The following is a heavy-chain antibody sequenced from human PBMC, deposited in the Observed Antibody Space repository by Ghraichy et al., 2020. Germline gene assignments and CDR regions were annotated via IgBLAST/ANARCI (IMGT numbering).Heavy chain of an antibody. CDR1: GLIFSTYA. D-gene: IGHD4-17*01. CDR2: IRGSGDII. CDR3: AKDPNGDYVGAFDS. J-gene: IGHJ3*02. V-gene: IGHV3-23*01. Sequence: ETLYLTCAASGLIFSTYAMTWVRQGPGKGLVWVSSIRGSGDIIYYADSVRGRFTVSRDNSQNTLYLQMNSLRAEDTVVYYCAKDPNGDYVGAFDSWGQGTMVTVSS.